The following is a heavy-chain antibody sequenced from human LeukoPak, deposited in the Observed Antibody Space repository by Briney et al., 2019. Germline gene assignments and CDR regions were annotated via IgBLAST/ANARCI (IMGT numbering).Heavy chain of an antibody. J-gene: IGHJ5*02. CDR3: ASAGNCSSASCSYYNWFDP. D-gene: IGHD2-2*01. CDR2: IIPIFGTA. CDR1: GGTFTSYP. V-gene: IGHV1-69*13. Sequence: SVKVSSKASGGTFTSYPISWLRQAPRQGLEWMGGIIPIFGTANYAQKFQGRVAITADESTSTAYMELSSLTSDDTAVYYCASAGNCSSASCSYYNWFDPWGQGTLVTVSS.